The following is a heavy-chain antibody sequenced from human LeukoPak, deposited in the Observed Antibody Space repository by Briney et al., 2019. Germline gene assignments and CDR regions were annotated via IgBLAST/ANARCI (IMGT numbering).Heavy chain of an antibody. J-gene: IGHJ4*02. CDR3: ARGYSNNFYGFDH. D-gene: IGHD5-12*01. Sequence: SVKVSCKAAEGTFTTYAISWVRQAPGQGPEWMGGIVPFSATIHYAQRFQDRVTITADKSTSTAYMELTSLRSEDTAVYYCARGYSNNFYGFDHWGQGTLVTVSS. CDR1: EGTFTTYA. V-gene: IGHV1-69*06. CDR2: IVPFSATI.